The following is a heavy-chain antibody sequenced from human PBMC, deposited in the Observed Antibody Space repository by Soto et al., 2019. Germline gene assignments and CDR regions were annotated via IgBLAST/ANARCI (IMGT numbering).Heavy chain of an antibody. J-gene: IGHJ4*02. CDR3: VRDQTWLLPVPLNFDS. V-gene: IGHV1-18*01. Sequence: ASVKVSCKASGFTFSDYGFSWVRQAPGRGLEWMGWISAFNGETNYTQKSEGRVAMTTDAATTTAYMELRSLTVDDTAVYYCVRDQTWLLPVPLNFDSWGQGNVVTVSS. CDR1: GFTFSDYG. D-gene: IGHD6-19*01. CDR2: ISAFNGET.